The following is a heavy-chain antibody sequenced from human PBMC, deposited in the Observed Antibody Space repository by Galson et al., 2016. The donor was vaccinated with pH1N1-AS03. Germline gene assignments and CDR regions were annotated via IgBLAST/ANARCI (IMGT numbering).Heavy chain of an antibody. D-gene: IGHD2-15*01. CDR3: ARDRRDCSGGSCSQDGWFDP. V-gene: IGHV4-39*07. J-gene: IGHJ5*02. CDR2: VSARGTT. CDR1: GASVSHYASY. Sequence: ETLSLTCSVSGASVSHYASYWGWIRQAPGKGLEWIATVSARGTTYHNPSLDSRLTLSLDTSKNHFSLTLTSVTAADTAMYYCARDRRDCSGGSCSQDGWFDPWGQGTLVVVSS.